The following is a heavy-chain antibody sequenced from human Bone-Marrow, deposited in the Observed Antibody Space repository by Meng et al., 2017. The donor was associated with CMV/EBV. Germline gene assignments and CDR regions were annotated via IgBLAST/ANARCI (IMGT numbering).Heavy chain of an antibody. CDR1: GFTVSSTY. D-gene: IGHD1-7*01. Sequence: GESLKISCAASGFTVSSTYMNWVRQAPGKGLEWVSVIYSGGTTHYADSVKGRFTISRDNAKNSLYLQMNSLRAEDTAVYYCARVSGRTTRKNNWGQGTLVTASS. V-gene: IGHV3-53*01. J-gene: IGHJ4*02. CDR3: ARVSGRTTRKNN. CDR2: IYSGGTT.